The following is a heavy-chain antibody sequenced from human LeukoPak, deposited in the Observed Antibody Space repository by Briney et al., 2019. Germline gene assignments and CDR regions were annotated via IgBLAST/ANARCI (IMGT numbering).Heavy chain of an antibody. CDR3: ARAARQGFTMIVVPFFYFDL. V-gene: IGHV4-31*03. CDR1: GGSISSGASD. Sequence: TSQTLSLTCTVSGGSISSGASDWGWIRQHPKRGLEWVGYINHSGSTYYNPSLASRVTMSVDTSKNQFSLKLSSVTAADSAVYYCARAARQGFTMIVVPFFYFDLWGRGTLVTVSS. D-gene: IGHD3-22*01. CDR2: INHSGST. J-gene: IGHJ2*01.